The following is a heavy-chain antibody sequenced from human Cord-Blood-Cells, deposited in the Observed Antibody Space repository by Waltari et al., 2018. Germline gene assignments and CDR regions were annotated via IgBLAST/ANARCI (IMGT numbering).Heavy chain of an antibody. CDR2: MRYREGT. CDR1: GGSISSSSYY. Sequence: QLQLQESGPGLVKTSETLSLTCTVSGGSISSSSYYWGWIRQPPGKGLEWIGSMRYREGTDYNPSLNSRITISVNPSKNQFSLKLSSLAAADTAVYYCARHPSMSYYCSGSYYFDYWGQGTLVTVSS. V-gene: IGHV4-39*07. J-gene: IGHJ4*02. D-gene: IGHD3-10*01. CDR3: ARHPSMSYYCSGSYYFDY.